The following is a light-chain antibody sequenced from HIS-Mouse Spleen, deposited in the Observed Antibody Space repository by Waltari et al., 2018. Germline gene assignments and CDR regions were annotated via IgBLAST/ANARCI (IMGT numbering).Light chain of an antibody. J-gene: IGLJ2*01. CDR2: GKN. V-gene: IGLV3-19*01. CDR3: NSRDSSGNHVV. Sequence: SSELTQDPAVSVAFGQTVRITCQGYSLRSYYASWYQQKPGQAPVLVIYGKNNRPSGIPDRFSGSSSGNTASLTITGAQAEDEADYYCNSRDSSGNHVVFGGGTKLTVL. CDR1: SLRSYY.